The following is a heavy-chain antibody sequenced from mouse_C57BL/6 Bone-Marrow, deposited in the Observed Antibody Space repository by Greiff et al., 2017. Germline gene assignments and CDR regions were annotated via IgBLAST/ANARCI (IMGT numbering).Heavy chain of an antibody. CDR1: GYTFTSYW. V-gene: IGHV1-74*01. CDR2: IHPSDSGT. J-gene: IGHJ3*01. CDR3: ATGDDYQALSFAY. D-gene: IGHD2-4*01. Sequence: VKLQQPGAELVKPGASVKVSCKASGYTFTSYWMHWVKQRPGQGLEWIGRIHPSDSGTNYNQKFKGKATLTVDKSSSTAYMQLSSLTSEDSAVYDCATGDDYQALSFAYWGQGTLVTVSA.